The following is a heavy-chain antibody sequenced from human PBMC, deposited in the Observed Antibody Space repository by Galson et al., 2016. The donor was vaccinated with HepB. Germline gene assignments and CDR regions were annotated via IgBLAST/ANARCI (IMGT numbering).Heavy chain of an antibody. CDR1: GYSFSIFW. Sequence: QSGAEVKKPGASLKISCKASGYSFSIFWIAWVRQMPGEGLEWMGITNPGDSDTRYSPSFQGQVTISADKSINTAYLQWTSLKASDTAMYYCAKTATSTGREFDSWGQGTLVTVSS. V-gene: IGHV5-51*01. CDR3: AKTATSTGREFDS. J-gene: IGHJ4*02. CDR2: TNPGDSDT. D-gene: IGHD1-14*01.